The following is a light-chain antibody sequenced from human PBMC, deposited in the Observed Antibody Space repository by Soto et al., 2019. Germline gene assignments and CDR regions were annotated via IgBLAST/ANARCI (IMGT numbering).Light chain of an antibody. CDR3: SPYTSSSTLRV. V-gene: IGLV2-14*01. CDR2: DVS. CDR1: SSDVGGYNY. J-gene: IGLJ2*01. Sequence: QSALTQPASVSGSPGQSITISCTGTSSDVGGYNYVSWYQQHPGKAPKLMIYDVSNRPSGVSNRFSGSKSGNTASLTISGLQAEVEADYYCSPYTSSSTLRVFGGGTKLTVL.